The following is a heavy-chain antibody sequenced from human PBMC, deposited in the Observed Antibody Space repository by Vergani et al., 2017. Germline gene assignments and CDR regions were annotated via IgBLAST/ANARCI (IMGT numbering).Heavy chain of an antibody. V-gene: IGHV3-66*02. CDR1: GFTVSSNY. CDR2: INSGGST. CDR3: ARFVSSSWYGDY. Sequence: EVQLVESGGGLVQPGGSLRLSCAVSGFTVSSNYMSWVRQARGKGLEWVSVINSGGSTYYADSVKGRFTISRDNSKNTLYLQMNSLRGEDTAVYYCARFVSSSWYGDYWGQGTLVTVSS. D-gene: IGHD6-13*01. J-gene: IGHJ4*02.